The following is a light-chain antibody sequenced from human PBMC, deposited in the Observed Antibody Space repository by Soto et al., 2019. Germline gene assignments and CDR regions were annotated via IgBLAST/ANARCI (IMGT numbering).Light chain of an antibody. Sequence: EIVMTQSPATLSVSPGERATLSCRASQSVSSNLAWYQQKPGQAPRLLIYGASTRATGIPARFSGSGSGTEFTLTISSLQSEDFAVYYCQQYNNVPPWTFGQGTKVEIK. CDR1: QSVSSN. CDR2: GAS. J-gene: IGKJ1*01. V-gene: IGKV3-15*01. CDR3: QQYNNVPPWT.